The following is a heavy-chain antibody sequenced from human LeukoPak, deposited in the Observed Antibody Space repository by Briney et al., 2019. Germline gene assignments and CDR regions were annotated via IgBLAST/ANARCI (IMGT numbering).Heavy chain of an antibody. D-gene: IGHD3-3*01. J-gene: IGHJ5*02. CDR3: ARGPHIRTYDRDNWFDP. Sequence: ASVKVSCKASGGTFSSYAISWVRQAPGQGLEWMGIINPSGGSTSYAQKFQGRVTMTRDMSTSTVYMELSSLRSEDTAVYYCARGPHIRTYDRDNWFDPWGQGTLVTVSS. V-gene: IGHV1-46*01. CDR2: INPSGGST. CDR1: GGTFSSYA.